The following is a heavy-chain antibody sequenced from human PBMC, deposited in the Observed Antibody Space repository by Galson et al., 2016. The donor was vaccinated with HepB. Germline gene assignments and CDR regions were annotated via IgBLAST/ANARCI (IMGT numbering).Heavy chain of an antibody. Sequence: SLRLSCAGSGFIFSDYFMTWVRQAPGKGLEWVSYISSTSSFTNYADSVKGRFTISRDNPKNSLYLQMNSLRAEDTAVYYCARFSTRLLGYYSTMDVWGQGTTVTVSS. J-gene: IGHJ6*02. CDR3: ARFSTRLLGYYSTMDV. CDR1: GFIFSDYF. CDR2: ISSTSSFT. D-gene: IGHD2-21*01. V-gene: IGHV3-11*06.